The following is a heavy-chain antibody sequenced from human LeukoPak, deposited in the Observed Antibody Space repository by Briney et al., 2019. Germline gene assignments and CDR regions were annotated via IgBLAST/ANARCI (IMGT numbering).Heavy chain of an antibody. CDR1: GFTFSSYA. J-gene: IGHJ4*02. CDR2: ISYDGSNK. CDR3: ARPQGEYGGNSFDY. V-gene: IGHV3-30-3*01. Sequence: GGPLRLSCAASGFTFSSYAMHWVRQAPGKGLEWVAVISYDGSNKYYADSVKGRFTISRDNSKNTLYLQMNSLRAEDTAVYYCARPQGEYGGNSFDYWGQGTLVTVSS. D-gene: IGHD4-23*01.